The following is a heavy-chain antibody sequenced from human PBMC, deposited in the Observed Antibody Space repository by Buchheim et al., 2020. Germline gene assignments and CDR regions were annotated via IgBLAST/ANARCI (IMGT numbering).Heavy chain of an antibody. V-gene: IGHV3-30-3*01. J-gene: IGHJ6*02. CDR1: GFTFSSYA. CDR3: ARDPKEMATIDYGMDV. CDR2: ISYDGSNK. D-gene: IGHD5-24*01. Sequence: QVQLVESGGGVVQPGRSLRLSCAASGFTFSSYAMHWVRQAPGKGLEWVAVISYDGSNKYYADSVKGRFTISRDNSKNTLYLQMNSLRAEDTAVYYCARDPKEMATIDYGMDVWGQETT.